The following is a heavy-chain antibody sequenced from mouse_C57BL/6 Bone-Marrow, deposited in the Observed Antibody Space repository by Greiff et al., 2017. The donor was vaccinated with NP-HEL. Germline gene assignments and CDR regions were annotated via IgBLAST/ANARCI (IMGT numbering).Heavy chain of an antibody. Sequence: VQLQQSGAELARPGASVKLSCKASGYTFTSYGISWVKQRTGQGLEWIGEIYPRSGNTYYNEKFKGKATLTADKSSSTAYMELRSLTSEDSAVYFCASESVYYGSSLQNFDYWGQGTTLTVSS. J-gene: IGHJ2*01. CDR2: IYPRSGNT. CDR3: ASESVYYGSSLQNFDY. D-gene: IGHD1-1*01. V-gene: IGHV1-81*01. CDR1: GYTFTSYG.